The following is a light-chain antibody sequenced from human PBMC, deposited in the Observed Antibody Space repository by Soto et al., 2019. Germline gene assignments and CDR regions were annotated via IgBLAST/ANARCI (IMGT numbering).Light chain of an antibody. J-gene: IGKJ4*01. CDR2: WAS. V-gene: IGKV4-1*01. Sequence: DIVMTQSPDSLAVSLGERATINCKSSQSVLYSSNNKNYLAWYQQQPGQPPKLLLYWASTRESGVPDRCSGSGSGTDFTRSISSLQAEDVAVYYCQQYYTNALTFGGGTKVGVK. CDR3: QQYYTNALT. CDR1: QSVLYSSNNKNY.